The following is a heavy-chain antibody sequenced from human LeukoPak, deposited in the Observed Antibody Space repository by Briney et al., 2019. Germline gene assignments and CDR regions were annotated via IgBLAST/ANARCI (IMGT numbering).Heavy chain of an antibody. V-gene: IGHV1-18*01. CDR1: GYTFTSYG. D-gene: IGHD4-17*01. J-gene: IGHJ4*02. CDR2: ISAYNGNA. Sequence: ASVKVSCKASGYTFTSYGISWVRQAPGQGLEWMGWISAYNGNANYAQKLQGRVTVTTDTSTSTAYMELRSLRSDDTAVYYCARDRRGDYGDYVLFDYWGQGTLVTVSS. CDR3: ARDRRGDYGDYVLFDY.